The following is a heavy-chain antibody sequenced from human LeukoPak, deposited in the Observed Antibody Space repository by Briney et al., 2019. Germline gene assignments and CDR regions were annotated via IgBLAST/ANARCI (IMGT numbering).Heavy chain of an antibody. CDR2: IYYSGTT. J-gene: IGHJ4*02. CDR3: ARNREFGDYYFDY. CDR1: GGPINSGGYY. D-gene: IGHD4-17*01. V-gene: IGHV4-31*03. Sequence: PSQTLSLTCTVSGGPINSGGYYWSWIRQHPGKGLEWIAYIYYSGTTYYNPSLKSRVTLSIDTSRNQFSLRLTSVTAADTAVYYCARNREFGDYYFDYWGQGSLVTVSS.